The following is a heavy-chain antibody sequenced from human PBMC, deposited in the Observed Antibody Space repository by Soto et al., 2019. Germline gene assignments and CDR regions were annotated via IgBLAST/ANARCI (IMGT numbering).Heavy chain of an antibody. V-gene: IGHV1-69*13. J-gene: IGHJ6*02. D-gene: IGHD4-17*01. CDR3: AINPAYGGKVNYYYGMDV. CDR2: IIPIFGTA. CDR1: GGTFSSYA. Sequence: ASVKVSCKASGGTFSSYAISWVRQAPGQGLEWMGGIIPIFGTANYAQKFQGRVTITADESTSTAYMELSSLRSEDTAVYYCAINPAYGGKVNYYYGMDVWGQGTTVTVSS.